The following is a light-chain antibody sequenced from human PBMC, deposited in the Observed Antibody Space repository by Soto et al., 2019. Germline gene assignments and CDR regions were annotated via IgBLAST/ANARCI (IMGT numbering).Light chain of an antibody. V-gene: IGLV2-11*01. J-gene: IGLJ2*01. Sequence: SALTQPRSVSGSPGQSVTISCTGTSSDVGGYNYVSWYQQHPGKAPKLIIYDVTKRPSGVPDRFSGSKSGNTASLNISGLQAEDEADYFCCSYACSSKFVVFGVWTKLTVL. CDR3: CSYACSSKFVV. CDR1: SSDVGGYNY. CDR2: DVT.